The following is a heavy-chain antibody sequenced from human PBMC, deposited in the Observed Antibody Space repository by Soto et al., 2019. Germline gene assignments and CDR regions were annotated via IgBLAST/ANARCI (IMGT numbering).Heavy chain of an antibody. V-gene: IGHV4-34*01. CDR2: INHSGST. J-gene: IGHJ6*02. CDR1: GGSFSGYY. CDR3: ARLVRITSFYGMDV. D-gene: IGHD3-10*01. Sequence: QVQLQQWGAGLLKPSETLSLTCAVYGGSFSGYYWSWIRQPPGKGLEWIGEINHSGSTNYNPSLKRRVTISVDTSKNQFSLKLSSVTAADTAVYYCARLVRITSFYGMDVWGQGTTVTVSS.